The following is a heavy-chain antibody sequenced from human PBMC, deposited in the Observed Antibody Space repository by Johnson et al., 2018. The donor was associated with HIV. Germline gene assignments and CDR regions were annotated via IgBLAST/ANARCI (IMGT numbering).Heavy chain of an antibody. CDR2: IKQDGSEK. CDR3: ASQVRGLRLGVDAFDI. J-gene: IGHJ3*02. V-gene: IGHV3-7*03. D-gene: IGHD3-16*01. CDR1: GFTVSSNY. Sequence: VQLVESGGGLVQPGGSLRLSCAASGFTVSSNYMSWVRQAPGKGLEWVANIKQDGSEKYYVDSVKGRFTISRDNAKNSLYLQMNKLRAEDTAVYFCASQVRGLRLGVDAFDIWGQGTMVTVSS.